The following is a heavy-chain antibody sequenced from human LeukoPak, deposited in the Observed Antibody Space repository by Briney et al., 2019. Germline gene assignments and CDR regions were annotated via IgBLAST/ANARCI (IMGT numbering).Heavy chain of an antibody. J-gene: IGHJ5*02. CDR1: GYTFTSYG. V-gene: IGHV1-18*01. D-gene: IGHD6-6*01. Sequence: GASVKVSCKASGYTFTSYGISWVRQAPGQGLEWMGWISAYNGNTNYAQKLQGRVTMTTDTSTSTAYLELRSLRSDDTAVYYCARGRSEVISSSSGNWFDPWGQGTLVTVSS. CDR3: ARGRSEVISSSSGNWFDP. CDR2: ISAYNGNT.